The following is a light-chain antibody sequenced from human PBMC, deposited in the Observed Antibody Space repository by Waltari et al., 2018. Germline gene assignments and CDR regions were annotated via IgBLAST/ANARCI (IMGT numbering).Light chain of an antibody. CDR3: QQYSSDST. CDR1: QRISSG. J-gene: IGKJ1*01. CDR2: KAS. V-gene: IGKV1-5*03. Sequence: DMQLTQSPSTLSASVGDRVTIVCRASQRISSGLAWYQQKSGKAPTLLIYKASSLASGVPTRFSGSGSGTEFTLTISSLQPDDFATYYCQQYSSDSTFGQGTKVEIK.